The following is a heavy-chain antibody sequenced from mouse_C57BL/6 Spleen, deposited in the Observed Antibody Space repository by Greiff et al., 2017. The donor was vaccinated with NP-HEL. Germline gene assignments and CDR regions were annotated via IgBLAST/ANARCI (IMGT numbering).Heavy chain of an antibody. CDR2: ISDGGSYT. D-gene: IGHD2-4*01. CDR3: AREGADYDYDYGYYAMDY. V-gene: IGHV5-4*01. CDR1: GFTFSSYA. Sequence: EVQGVESGGGLVKPGGSLKLSCAASGFTFSSYAMSWVRQTPEKRLEWVATISDGGSYTYYPDNVKGRFTISRDNDNNKLYLQMRHLKSEDTAIYYCAREGADYDYDYGYYAMDYWGQRTSVTVSS. J-gene: IGHJ4*01.